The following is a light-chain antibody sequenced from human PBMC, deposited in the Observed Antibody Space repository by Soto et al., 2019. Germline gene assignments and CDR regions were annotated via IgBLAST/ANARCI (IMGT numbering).Light chain of an antibody. Sequence: QSLLTQPASVSGSPVQSITISCTGTSSDVGGYGRVSWYQHHPGKAPKLMIYEVSDRPAGVSNRFSGSKSGNTASLTISGLQAEDEADYYCKSYTSSXTRVVGTGTKVXV. CDR2: EVS. J-gene: IGLJ1*01. V-gene: IGLV2-14*01. CDR1: SSDVGGYGR. CDR3: KSYTSSXTRV.